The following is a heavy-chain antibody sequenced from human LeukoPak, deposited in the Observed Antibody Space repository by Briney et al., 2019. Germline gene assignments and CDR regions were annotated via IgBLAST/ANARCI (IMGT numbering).Heavy chain of an antibody. V-gene: IGHV4-59*01. CDR3: ARSGRDWFDP. CDR1: GGSISSYY. Sequence: SETLSLTCTVSGGSISSYYWSWIRQPPGKGLEWIGYIYYSGSTNYNPSLKSRVTISVDTSKNQFSLKLSPVTAADTAVYYRARSGRDWFDPWGQGTLVTVSS. CDR2: IYYSGST. J-gene: IGHJ5*02. D-gene: IGHD1-26*01.